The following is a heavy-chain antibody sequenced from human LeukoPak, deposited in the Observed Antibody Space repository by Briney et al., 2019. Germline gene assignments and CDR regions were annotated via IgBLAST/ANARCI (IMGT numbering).Heavy chain of an antibody. CDR1: TGFTFRNNA. CDR3: ATHYGDYVNWFDP. J-gene: IGHJ5*02. D-gene: IGHD4-17*01. V-gene: IGHV3-23*01. Sequence: GGSLRLSCAASTGFTFRNNAMSWVRHAPGQGLEWVSSISASGSRTWYADSVKGRFTIYRDNSKSTLSLQMNSLRAEDTALYYCATHYGDYVNWFDPWGQGTLVIVSS. CDR2: ISASGSRT.